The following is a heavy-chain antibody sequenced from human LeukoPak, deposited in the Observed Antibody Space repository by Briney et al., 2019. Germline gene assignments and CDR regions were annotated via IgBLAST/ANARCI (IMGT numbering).Heavy chain of an antibody. V-gene: IGHV3-30-3*01. CDR3: ASVVATINDY. J-gene: IGHJ4*02. D-gene: IGHD5-12*01. CDR2: ISYDGSNK. CDR1: GLTFSSYA. Sequence: GRSLRLSCAASGLTFSSYAMHWVRQAPGKGLEWVAVISYDGSNKYYADSVKGRFTISRDNSKNTLYLQMNSLRAEDTAVYYCASVVATINDYWGQGTLVTVSS.